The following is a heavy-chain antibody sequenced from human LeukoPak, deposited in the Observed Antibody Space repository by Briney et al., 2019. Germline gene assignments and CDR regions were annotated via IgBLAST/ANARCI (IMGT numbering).Heavy chain of an antibody. CDR2: INHSGST. J-gene: IGHJ6*02. CDR1: GGSFSGYY. V-gene: IGHV4-34*01. CDR3: ARDIVVVPAAIGYYYYYGMDV. Sequence: SETLSLTCAVYGGSFSGYYWSWIRQPPGKGLEWIGEINHSGSTNYNPSLKSRVTISVDTSKNQFSLKLRSVTAADTAVYYCARDIVVVPAAIGYYYYYGMDVWGQGTTVTVSS. D-gene: IGHD2-2*01.